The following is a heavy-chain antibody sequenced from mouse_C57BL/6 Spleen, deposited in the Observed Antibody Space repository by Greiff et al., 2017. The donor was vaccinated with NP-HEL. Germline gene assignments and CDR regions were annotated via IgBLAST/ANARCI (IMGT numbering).Heavy chain of an antibody. D-gene: IGHD1-1*01. Sequence: QVQLQQPGAELVRPGSSVKLSCKASGYTFTSYWMHWVKQRPIQGLEWIGNIDPSDSETHYNQKFKDKATLTVDKSSTTAYMQLSSLTSEDSAVYYCARFYYYGSSSYAMDYWGQGTSVTVSS. J-gene: IGHJ4*01. CDR1: GYTFTSYW. V-gene: IGHV1-52*01. CDR2: IDPSDSET. CDR3: ARFYYYGSSSYAMDY.